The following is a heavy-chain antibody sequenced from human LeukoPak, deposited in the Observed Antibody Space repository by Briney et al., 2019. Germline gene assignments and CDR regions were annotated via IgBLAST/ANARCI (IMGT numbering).Heavy chain of an antibody. V-gene: IGHV4-59*01. J-gene: IGHJ5*02. CDR3: ARGRLWGSSWYIHWFDP. CDR1: GGSISGYY. CDR2: IYYSGST. Sequence: SETLSLTCTVSGGSISGYYWSWIRQPPGKGLEWIGHIYYSGSTNYNPSLKSRLTISVDTSKNHFSLKLSSVTAADTAVYYCARGRLWGSSWYIHWFDPWGQGTLVTVSS. D-gene: IGHD6-13*01.